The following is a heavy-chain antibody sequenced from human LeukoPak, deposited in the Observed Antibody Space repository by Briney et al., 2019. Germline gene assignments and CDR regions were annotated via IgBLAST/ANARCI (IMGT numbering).Heavy chain of an antibody. CDR3: AREGVLRFLEWSPLGYMDV. V-gene: IGHV4-34*01. CDR2: INHSGST. Sequence: PSETPSLTCAVYVGSFSGYYWSWIREPPGKGLECIGEINHSGSTNYNPSLKSRVTISVDTSKNQFSLKLSSVTAADTAVYYCAREGVLRFLEWSPLGYMDVWGKGTTVTVSS. CDR1: VGSFSGYY. J-gene: IGHJ6*03. D-gene: IGHD3-3*01.